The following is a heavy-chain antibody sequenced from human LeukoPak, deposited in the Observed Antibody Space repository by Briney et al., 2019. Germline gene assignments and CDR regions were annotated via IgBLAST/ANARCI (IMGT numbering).Heavy chain of an antibody. CDR1: GYTFTDYT. CDR3: ANPRYDSSGYYYVA. Sequence: GASVKVSCKASGYTFTDYTMYWLRQAPGQRLDRMGWINGGSGNTKYSPEFRGRVTITRDTSASTAYMELSSLRSEDTAVYYCANPRYDSSGYYYVAWGPGTPVTASS. J-gene: IGHJ5*01. CDR2: INGGSGNT. V-gene: IGHV1-3*01. D-gene: IGHD3-22*01.